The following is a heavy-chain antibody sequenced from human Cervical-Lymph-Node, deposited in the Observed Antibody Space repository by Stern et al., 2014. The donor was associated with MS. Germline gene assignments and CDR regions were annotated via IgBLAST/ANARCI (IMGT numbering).Heavy chain of an antibody. CDR3: AKPQQQLAFDY. CDR1: GFSFSAYG. V-gene: IGHV3-30*18. D-gene: IGHD6-13*01. CDR2: ISHDGTYK. Sequence: VQLVHSGGGVVQPGRSLRLSCAVSGFSFSAYGMHWVRQAPGKGLECVASISHDGTYKSYADSVKGRFTISRDNSRNTLYLQMNSLRPEDTAVYYCAKPQQQLAFDYWGQGTLVTVSS. J-gene: IGHJ4*02.